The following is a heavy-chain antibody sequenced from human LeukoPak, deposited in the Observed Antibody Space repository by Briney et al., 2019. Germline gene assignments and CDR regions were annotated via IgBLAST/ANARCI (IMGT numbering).Heavy chain of an antibody. Sequence: PGGSLRLSCAASGFTFSSYSMNWVRQAPGKGLEWVSSISSSSSYIYYADSVKGRFTISRDNAKNSLYLQMNSLRAEDTAVYYCARDLRRGSGGVAFDIWGQGTMVTVSS. V-gene: IGHV3-21*01. CDR3: ARDLRRGSGGVAFDI. CDR2: ISSSSSYI. J-gene: IGHJ3*02. D-gene: IGHD1-14*01. CDR1: GFTFSSYS.